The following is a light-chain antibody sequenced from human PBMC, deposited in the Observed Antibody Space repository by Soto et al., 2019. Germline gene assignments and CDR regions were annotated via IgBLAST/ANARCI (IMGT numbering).Light chain of an antibody. Sequence: QSALTQPPSASGSPGQSVTISCTGTSSDVGGYNYVSWYQQHPGKAPKLMIYEVIKRPSGVPDRFSGSKSGNTASLTVSGLQAEDEADYYCNSYAGSNNLLFGGGTKLTVL. V-gene: IGLV2-8*01. J-gene: IGLJ2*01. CDR1: SSDVGGYNY. CDR2: EVI. CDR3: NSYAGSNNLL.